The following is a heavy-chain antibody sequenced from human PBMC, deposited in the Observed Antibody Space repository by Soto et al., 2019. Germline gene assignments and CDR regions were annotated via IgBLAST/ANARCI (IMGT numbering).Heavy chain of an antibody. CDR2: ISHRHHST. Sequence: SSVNVSRKTCGYSFHEYFLHWLGQAPAKGLECMEIISHRHHSTSYAQKFQHRLSVTRDPYTTTNYMELSSLRSEDTAVYFCARELASCGANCPYDMDYWGQGTPVTVSS. CDR3: ARELASCGANCPYDMDY. D-gene: IGHD2-21*01. V-gene: IGHV1-46*02. CDR1: GYSFHEYF. J-gene: IGHJ6*01.